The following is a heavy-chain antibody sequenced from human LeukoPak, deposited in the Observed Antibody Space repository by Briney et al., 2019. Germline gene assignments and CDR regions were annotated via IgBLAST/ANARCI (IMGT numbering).Heavy chain of an antibody. J-gene: IGHJ4*02. Sequence: SETLSLTCTVSGGSISSYYWSWIRQPPGKGLEWIGYIYYSGSTNYNPSLKSRVTISVDTSKNQFSLKLSSVTAADTAVYYCARQGYSSSWYGYYFDYWGQGTLVTVSS. CDR1: GGSISSYY. CDR3: ARQGYSSSWYGYYFDY. CDR2: IYYSGST. V-gene: IGHV4-59*01. D-gene: IGHD6-13*01.